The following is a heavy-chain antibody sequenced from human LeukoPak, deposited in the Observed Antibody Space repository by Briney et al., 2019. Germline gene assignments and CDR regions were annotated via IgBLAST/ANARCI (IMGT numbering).Heavy chain of an antibody. J-gene: IGHJ4*02. D-gene: IGHD3-10*01. CDR1: GFTLSGYG. CDR3: AKDKGLLRGLFDY. Sequence: PGRSLRLSCAASGFTLSGYGMHCVRQVPGKGLEWVAVISYDGSNKYYADSVKGRFTISRDTSKNTLFLQMNSLRAEDTAVYYCAKDKGLLRGLFDYWGQGTLVTVSS. V-gene: IGHV3-30*18. CDR2: ISYDGSNK.